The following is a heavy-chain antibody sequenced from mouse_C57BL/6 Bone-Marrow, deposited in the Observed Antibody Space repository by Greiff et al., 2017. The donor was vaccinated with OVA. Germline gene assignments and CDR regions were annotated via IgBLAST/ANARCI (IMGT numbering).Heavy chain of an antibody. D-gene: IGHD2-5*01. J-gene: IGHJ4*01. CDR1: GYTFTSYW. Sequence: QVQLQQPGAELVRPGSSVKLSCKASGYTFTSYWMPWVKQRPIQGLEWIGNIDPSDSETHYNQKFKDKATLTVDKSSSTAYMQLSSLTSEDSAVYYCAMGDSNYPYYARDYWGQGTSVTVSS. V-gene: IGHV1-52*01. CDR3: AMGDSNYPYYARDY. CDR2: IDPSDSET.